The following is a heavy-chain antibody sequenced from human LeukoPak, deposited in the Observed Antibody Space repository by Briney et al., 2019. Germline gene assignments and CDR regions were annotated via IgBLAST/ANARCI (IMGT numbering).Heavy chain of an antibody. CDR1: GGSIKSYY. CDR3: ARVRWLNAYYHYYYMDV. D-gene: IGHD3-22*01. V-gene: IGHV4-59*01. CDR2: IYDSGST. J-gene: IGHJ6*03. Sequence: SETLSLTCTVSGGSIKSYYWSWIRQPPGKGLEWIGYIYDSGSTNYNPSLKSRVTISLDAAKDQLSLRLSSVTAADTALYYCARVRWLNAYYHYYYMDVWGKGTTVTVSS.